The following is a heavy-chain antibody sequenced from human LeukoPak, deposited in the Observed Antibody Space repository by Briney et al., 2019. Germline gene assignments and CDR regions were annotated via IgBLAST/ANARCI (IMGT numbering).Heavy chain of an antibody. CDR3: AREGVDTAMGSFDY. J-gene: IGHJ4*02. D-gene: IGHD5-18*01. CDR1: GGSLSSYY. Sequence: SETLSLTCTVSGGSLSSYYWSWIRQPPGKGLEWIGYIYYSGSTNYNPSLKSRVTISVDTSKNQFSLKLSSVTAADTAVYYCAREGVDTAMGSFDYWGQGTLVTVSS. CDR2: IYYSGST. V-gene: IGHV4-59*01.